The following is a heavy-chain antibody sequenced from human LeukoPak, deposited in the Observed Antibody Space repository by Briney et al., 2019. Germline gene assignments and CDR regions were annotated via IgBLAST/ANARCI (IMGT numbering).Heavy chain of an antibody. J-gene: IGHJ4*02. CDR1: GFTFSSYG. Sequence: GGSLRLSCAASGFTFSSYGMHWVRQAPGKGLEWVAFIRYDGSNKYYADSVKGRFTISRDNSKNTLYLQMNSLRAEDTAVYYCANGDYGGPKPGFDYWGQGTLVTVSS. CDR3: ANGDYGGPKPGFDY. V-gene: IGHV3-30*02. D-gene: IGHD4-23*01. CDR2: IRYDGSNK.